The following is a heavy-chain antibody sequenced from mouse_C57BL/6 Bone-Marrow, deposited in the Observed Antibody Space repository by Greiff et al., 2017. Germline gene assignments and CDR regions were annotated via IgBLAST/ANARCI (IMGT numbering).Heavy chain of an antibody. CDR3: ARRATDGDYAMDY. CDR2: IYPGDGDT. D-gene: IGHD3-1*01. V-gene: IGHV1-82*01. CDR1: GYAFSSSW. J-gene: IGHJ4*01. Sequence: QVQLQQSGPALVKPGASVKISCKASGYAFSSSWMNWVKHRPGKGLEWIGRIYPGDGDTNYNGKFKGKATLTADKSSSTAYMQLSSLTAEDSAVYFCARRATDGDYAMDYWGQGTAVTVSS.